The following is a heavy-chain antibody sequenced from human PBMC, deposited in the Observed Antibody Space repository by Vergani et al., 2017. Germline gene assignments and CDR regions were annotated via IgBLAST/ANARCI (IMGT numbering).Heavy chain of an antibody. J-gene: IGHJ3*02. Sequence: QESGPGLVKPSETLSLTCTVSGGSISSYYWSWIRQPPGKALEWLAHIFSNDEKSYSTSLKSRLTISKDTSKSQLVLTMTNMDRVDTATYYCARVYVTISAFDIWGQGTMVTVSS. CDR2: IFSNDEK. V-gene: IGHV2-26*01. CDR3: ARVYVTISAFDI. D-gene: IGHD4-17*01. CDR1: GGSISSYYW.